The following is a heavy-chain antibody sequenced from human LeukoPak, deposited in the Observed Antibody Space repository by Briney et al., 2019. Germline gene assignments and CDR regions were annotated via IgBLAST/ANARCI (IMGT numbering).Heavy chain of an antibody. CDR3: ARSFNHDCGRCYIWFDP. V-gene: IGHV1-2*02. CDR1: GYTFTGYY. J-gene: IGHJ5*02. Sequence: ASVKVSCKASGYTFTGYYMHWVRQAPGQGLEWMGWINPNSGGTNYAQKFQGRVTMTRDTSISTAYMEVSRLRSDDAAVYYCARSFNHDCGRCYIWFDPWGQATLVTVSS. CDR2: INPNSGGT. D-gene: IGHD2-15*01.